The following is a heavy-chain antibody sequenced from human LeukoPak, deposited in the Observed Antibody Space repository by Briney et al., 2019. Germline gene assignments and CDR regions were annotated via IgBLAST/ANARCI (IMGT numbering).Heavy chain of an antibody. Sequence: GGSLRLSCAASGFTFNSYAIHWVRQAPGKGLEWVGVISIDGRNKCYADSMKDRFTISRDNSKNTLYLQMNSLRAEDTAVYYCAKETMRRGPHDYWGQGTLVTVSS. J-gene: IGHJ4*02. D-gene: IGHD2-2*01. V-gene: IGHV3-30*14. CDR3: AKETMRRGPHDY. CDR2: ISIDGRNK. CDR1: GFTFNSYA.